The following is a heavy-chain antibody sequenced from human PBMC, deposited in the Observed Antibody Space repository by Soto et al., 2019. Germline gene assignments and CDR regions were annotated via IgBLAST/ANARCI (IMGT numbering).Heavy chain of an antibody. V-gene: IGHV2-5*02. Sequence: QISLKESGPALVKPTQTLTLTCTVSGFSLSSSGMGVGWVRQPAGKALEWLALIYFDEDKRYSPSLQSRLTITKDTSKNQVVLTMTNMDPGDTATYYCALCPPQYYDAMDVWGQGTTVTVAS. CDR2: IYFDEDK. CDR1: GFSLSSSGMG. CDR3: ALCPPQYYDAMDV. J-gene: IGHJ6*02.